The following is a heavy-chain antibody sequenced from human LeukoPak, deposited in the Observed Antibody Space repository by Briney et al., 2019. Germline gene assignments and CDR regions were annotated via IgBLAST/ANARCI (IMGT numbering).Heavy chain of an antibody. Sequence: PGGSLRLSCAASGFTFSSYGMHWVRQAPGKGLEWVAVISYDGSNKYYADSVKGRFTISRDNSKNTLYLQMNSLRAEDTAVYYCARVSYCGGDCFNWFDPWGQGTLVTVSS. J-gene: IGHJ5*02. CDR3: ARVSYCGGDCFNWFDP. CDR2: ISYDGSNK. D-gene: IGHD2-21*02. V-gene: IGHV3-30*03. CDR1: GFTFSSYG.